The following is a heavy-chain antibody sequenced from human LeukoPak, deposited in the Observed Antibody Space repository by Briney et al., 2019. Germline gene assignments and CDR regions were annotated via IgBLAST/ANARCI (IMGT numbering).Heavy chain of an antibody. D-gene: IGHD2/OR15-2a*01. CDR2: IYDSGST. CDR3: ARLYDADYFDY. V-gene: IGHV4-38-2*01. J-gene: IGHJ4*02. CDR1: GYSISSGYY. Sequence: SETLSLTCAVSGYSISSGYYWGWIRQSPGKGLEWIGTIYDSGSTYYRPSLKSRVTISVDTSKNQFSLNLSSVTAAVTAVYYCARLYDADYFDYWGQGTLVTVSS.